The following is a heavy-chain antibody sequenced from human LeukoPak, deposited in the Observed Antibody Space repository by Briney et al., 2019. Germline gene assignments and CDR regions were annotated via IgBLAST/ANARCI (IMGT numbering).Heavy chain of an antibody. CDR1: GDSVSSGSHY. CDR2: IYYSGST. Sequence: PSETLSLTCTVSGDSVSSGSHYWSWIRQPPGKGLEWIGYIYYSGSTNYNPSLKSRVTISVDTSKNQFSLKLSSVTAADTAVYYCARDGGPGFGESFEYYYYGMDVWGQGTTVTVSS. J-gene: IGHJ6*02. CDR3: ARDGGPGFGESFEYYYYGMDV. V-gene: IGHV4-61*01. D-gene: IGHD3-10*01.